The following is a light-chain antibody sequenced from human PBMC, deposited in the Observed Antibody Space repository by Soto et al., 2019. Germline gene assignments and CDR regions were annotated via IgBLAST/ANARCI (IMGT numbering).Light chain of an antibody. CDR1: SSDVGGYNY. CDR2: EVS. CDR3: SSYTGSSTYV. Sequence: QSALTQPASVSGSPGQSITISCTGTSSDVGGYNYVSWYQQHPGKAPKLMIYEVSNRPSGVSNRFSGSKSGNTASLTISGLQAEDEADYYCSSYTGSSTYVFGTGTKLIVL. V-gene: IGLV2-14*01. J-gene: IGLJ1*01.